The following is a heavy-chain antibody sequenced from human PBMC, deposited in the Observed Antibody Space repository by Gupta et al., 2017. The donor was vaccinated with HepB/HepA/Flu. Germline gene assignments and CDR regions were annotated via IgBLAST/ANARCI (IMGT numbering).Heavy chain of an antibody. Sequence: EVQLLESGGGLVQPGGSLRLSCAASGFTFSSYAMSWVRQAPGKGLEWVSAISGSGGSTYYADSVKGRFTISRDNSKNTLYLQMNSLRAEDTAVYYCAKAFKDSSGWSRNAFDIWGQGTMVTVSS. CDR3: AKAFKDSSGWSRNAFDI. CDR1: GFTFSSYA. D-gene: IGHD6-19*01. CDR2: ISGSGGST. J-gene: IGHJ3*02. V-gene: IGHV3-23*01.